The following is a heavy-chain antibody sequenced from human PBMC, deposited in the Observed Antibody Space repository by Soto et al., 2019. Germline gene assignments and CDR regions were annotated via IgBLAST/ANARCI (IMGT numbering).Heavy chain of an antibody. J-gene: IGHJ4*02. CDR3: ARAGFSYGHLLF. V-gene: IGHV4-30-4*02. Sequence: SDTLSLTCNVSGGPIKTGDYYWNWIRQPPGKGLEWIRYVFYSGATNYSPSLKSRAAISMDTSKNQFSLSLTSVTAADTAVYYCARAGFSYGHLLFWGQGIRVTVSS. D-gene: IGHD3-10*01. CDR2: VFYSGAT. CDR1: GGPIKTGDYY.